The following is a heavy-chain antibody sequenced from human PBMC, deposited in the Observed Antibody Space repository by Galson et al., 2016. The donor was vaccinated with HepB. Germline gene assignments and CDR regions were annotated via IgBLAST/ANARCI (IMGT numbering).Heavy chain of an antibody. CDR1: GASINNSNW. CDR3: ARAAVVPGARMVFDP. Sequence: ETLSLTCTVSGASINNSNWWTWVRQAPGKGLEWIGEIYHTGTSNNNPFLNSRFTLSIDKSRNQFSLNPTSVTAADTAVYYCARAAVVPGARMVFDPWGQGMLVTVSS. J-gene: IGHJ5*02. CDR2: IYHTGTS. D-gene: IGHD2-2*01. V-gene: IGHV4-4*02.